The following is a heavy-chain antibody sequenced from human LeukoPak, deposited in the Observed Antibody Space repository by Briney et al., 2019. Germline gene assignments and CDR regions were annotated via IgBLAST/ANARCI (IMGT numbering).Heavy chain of an antibody. D-gene: IGHD1-26*01. CDR2: INSDGSST. Sequence: PGGSLRLSCVASGFSFSTYWMHWVRQAPGKGLVWVSRINSDGSSTSYADSVKGRFTISRDNPKNMLYLQMNSLRAEDTAFYYCTRETPAGDYYYGMDVWGHGTTVTVSS. J-gene: IGHJ6*02. CDR1: GFSFSTYW. V-gene: IGHV3-74*01. CDR3: TRETPAGDYYYGMDV.